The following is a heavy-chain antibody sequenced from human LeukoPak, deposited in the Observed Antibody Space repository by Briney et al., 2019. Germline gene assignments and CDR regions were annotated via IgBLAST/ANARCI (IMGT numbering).Heavy chain of an antibody. J-gene: IGHJ4*02. CDR1: GFTVSSNY. D-gene: IGHD4-17*01. Sequence: PGGSLRLSCAASGFTVSSNYMSWVRQAPGNGLEWVSVIYSGGSTYYADSVKGRFTISRDNSKNTLYLQMNSLRAEDTAVYYCARDQRYGDYEGWDDYWGQGTLVTVSS. V-gene: IGHV3-53*01. CDR2: IYSGGST. CDR3: ARDQRYGDYEGWDDY.